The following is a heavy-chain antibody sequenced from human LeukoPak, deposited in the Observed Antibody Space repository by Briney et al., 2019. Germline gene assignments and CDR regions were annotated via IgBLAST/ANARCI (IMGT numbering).Heavy chain of an antibody. CDR3: ARGRRFLEWSFDY. CDR1: GYTFTIYD. Sequence: ASVTVSCKASGYTFTIYDINWVRQATGQGLEWMGWMNPNSGNTGYAQKFQGRVTMTRNTSISTAYMELSSLRSEDTAVYYCARGRRFLEWSFDYWGQGTLVTVSS. V-gene: IGHV1-8*01. CDR2: MNPNSGNT. J-gene: IGHJ4*02. D-gene: IGHD3-3*01.